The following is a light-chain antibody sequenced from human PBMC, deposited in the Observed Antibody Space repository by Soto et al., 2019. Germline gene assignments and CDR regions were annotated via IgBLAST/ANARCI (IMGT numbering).Light chain of an antibody. J-gene: IGKJ5*01. CDR2: AAS. CDR1: QSISSL. Sequence: DIQMTQSPSSLSASVGDKVTISCRASQSISSLLNWYQQKPGKAPKLLIYAASSLQSGVPSRFSGSGSATDFTLAISSLQTEDFATYYCQQIYNTPSTFGQGTRLEIK. V-gene: IGKV1-39*01. CDR3: QQIYNTPST.